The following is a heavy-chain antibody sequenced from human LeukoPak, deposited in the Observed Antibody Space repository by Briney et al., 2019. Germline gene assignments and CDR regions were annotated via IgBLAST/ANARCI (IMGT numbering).Heavy chain of an antibody. V-gene: IGHV1-8*01. J-gene: IGHJ6*02. Sequence: ASVKVSCKASGYTFTSYDINWVRQATGQGLEWMGWMNPNSGNTGYAQKFQGRVTMTRNTSISTAYMELSSLRSEDTAVYYCAKAPGYYYYYGMDVWGHGTTVTVSS. CDR2: MNPNSGNT. CDR3: AKAPGYYYYYGMDV. CDR1: GYTFTSYD.